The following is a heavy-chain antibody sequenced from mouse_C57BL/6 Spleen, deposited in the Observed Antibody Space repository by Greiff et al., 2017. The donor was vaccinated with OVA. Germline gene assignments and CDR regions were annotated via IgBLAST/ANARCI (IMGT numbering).Heavy chain of an antibody. J-gene: IGHJ1*03. Sequence: QVQLKQSGAELVRPGASVTLSCKASGYTFTDYAMHWVKQTPVHGLEWIGAIDPETGGTAYNQKFKGKAILTADKSSSTAYMELRSLTSEDSAVYYCTRQPFEVWGTGTAVTVSS. D-gene: IGHD6-1*01. CDR2: IDPETGGT. CDR1: GYTFTDYA. CDR3: TRQPFEV. V-gene: IGHV1-15*01.